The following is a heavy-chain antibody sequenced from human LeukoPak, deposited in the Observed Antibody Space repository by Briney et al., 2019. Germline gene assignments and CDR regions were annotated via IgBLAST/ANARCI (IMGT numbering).Heavy chain of an antibody. CDR2: IYYSGST. J-gene: IGHJ5*02. D-gene: IGHD3-3*01. CDR3: ARLHYDFWRFDP. Sequence: SETLSLTCTVSGGSISSYYWSWIRQPPGKGLEWIGYIYYSGSTNYNPSLKSRVTISIDTSKNRFSLKLISVTAADTAVYYCARLHYDFWRFDPWGQGTLVTVSS. V-gene: IGHV4-59*08. CDR1: GGSISSYY.